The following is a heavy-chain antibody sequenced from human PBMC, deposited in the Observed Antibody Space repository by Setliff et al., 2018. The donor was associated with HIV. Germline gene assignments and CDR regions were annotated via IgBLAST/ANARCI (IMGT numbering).Heavy chain of an antibody. J-gene: IGHJ6*03. D-gene: IGHD2-2*01. CDR2: IYWTGKT. Sequence: SETLSLTCTVSDSAMDSYYWSWVRQSPGRGLEYIGYIYWTGKTDYNPSLKSRVTISLDTSGNQFSLKLNSVTGADTAVYYCARGPRPADVDYYYMDVWGKGTTVTVSS. CDR1: DSAMDSYY. CDR3: ARGPRPADVDYYYMDV. V-gene: IGHV4-59*12.